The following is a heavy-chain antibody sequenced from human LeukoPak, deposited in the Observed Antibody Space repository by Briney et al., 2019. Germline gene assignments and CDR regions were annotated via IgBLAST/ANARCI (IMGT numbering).Heavy chain of an antibody. V-gene: IGHV4-4*09. J-gene: IGHJ4*02. CDR1: GGSISSYY. Sequence: SETLSLTCTVFGGSISSYYWSWIRKPPGKGLEWIGYIYNSGITNKNPSLKSRVTISGDTSKNQFSLKLSSVTAADTAVYYCARHGDARYFDWLKDGFDYWGQGTLVTVSS. CDR2: IYNSGIT. CDR3: ARHGDARYFDWLKDGFDY. D-gene: IGHD3-9*01.